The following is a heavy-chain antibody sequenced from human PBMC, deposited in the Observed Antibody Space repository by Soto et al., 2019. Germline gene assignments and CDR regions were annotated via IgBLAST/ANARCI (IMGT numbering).Heavy chain of an antibody. CDR3: ARCLWFGGPLRDYYYYMDV. V-gene: IGHV4-59*01. CDR2: IYYSGNT. Sequence: SETLSLTCTVSGGSISSYYWSWIRQPPGKGLERIGYIYYSGNTNYKPSLKSRVTISVDTSKNQFSLKLSSVTAADTAVYYCARCLWFGGPLRDYYYYMDVWGKGTAVTVSS. J-gene: IGHJ6*03. CDR1: GGSISSYY. D-gene: IGHD3-10*01.